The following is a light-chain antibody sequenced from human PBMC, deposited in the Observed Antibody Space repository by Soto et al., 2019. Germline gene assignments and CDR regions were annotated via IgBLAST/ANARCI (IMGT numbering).Light chain of an antibody. CDR3: AAWDDTLSGHVV. V-gene: IGLV1-47*01. Sequence: QSVLTQPPSASGTPGQRVTISCSGSRSNIGSEYVYWYQQVPGTAPKLLSYRNNQRPSGVPDRFSGSKSGTSASLAISGLRSEDEADYYCAAWDDTLSGHVVFGGGTQLTVL. CDR2: RNN. J-gene: IGLJ2*01. CDR1: RSNIGSEY.